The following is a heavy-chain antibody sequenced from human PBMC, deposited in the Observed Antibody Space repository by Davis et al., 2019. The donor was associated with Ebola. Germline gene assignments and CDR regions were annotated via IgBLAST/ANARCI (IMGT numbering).Heavy chain of an antibody. CDR3: ARDGTRLGFLGAGLSGFDY. V-gene: IGHV1-3*01. CDR2: INAGNSNT. Sequence: ASVKVSCKASGYMFTSYAMHWVRQAPGQRLEWMGWINAGNSNTKYSQKLQGRVSIARDTSASTVYMQLSSLRSVDTAVYYCARDGTRLGFLGAGLSGFDYWGQGTPVTVSS. J-gene: IGHJ4*02. CDR1: GYMFTSYA. D-gene: IGHD3-3*01.